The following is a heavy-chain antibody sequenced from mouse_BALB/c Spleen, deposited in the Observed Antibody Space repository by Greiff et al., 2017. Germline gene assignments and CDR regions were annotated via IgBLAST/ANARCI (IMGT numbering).Heavy chain of an antibody. J-gene: IGHJ2*01. CDR3: ALITTVVATDY. CDR1: GYTFTSYW. V-gene: IGHV1-69*02. Sequence: QVQLQQSGAELVKPGASVKLSCKASGYTFTSYWMHWVKQRPGQGLEWIGEIDPSDSYTNYNQKFKGKATLTVDKSSSTAYMQLSSLTSEDSAVYYCALITTVVATDYWGQGTTLTVSS. D-gene: IGHD1-1*01. CDR2: IDPSDSYT.